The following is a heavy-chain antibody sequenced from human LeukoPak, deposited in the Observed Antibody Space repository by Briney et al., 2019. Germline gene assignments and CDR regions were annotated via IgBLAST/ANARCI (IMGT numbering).Heavy chain of an antibody. D-gene: IGHD6-19*01. J-gene: IGHJ4*02. V-gene: IGHV3-15*01. CDR1: GFTFSNAW. CDR3: TTEYTGYSSGWWYRTLH. CDR2: IKSKTHGGTT. Sequence: GGSLRLSCAASGFTFSNAWMSWVRQAPGKGLECVGRIKSKTHGGTTDYAAPVKGRFTISRDDSKNTLYLQMNSLKTEDTAVYYCTTEYTGYSSGWWYRTLHWGQGTLVTVSS.